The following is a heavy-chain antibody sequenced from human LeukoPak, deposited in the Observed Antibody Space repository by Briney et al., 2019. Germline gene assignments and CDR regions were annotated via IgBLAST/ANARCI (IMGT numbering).Heavy chain of an antibody. D-gene: IGHD3-3*01. CDR2: MNPNSGNT. Sequence: GASVKVSCTASGYTFTSYDINWVRQATGQGLEWMGWMNPNSGNTCYAETVKGRVTMTRNTSISTAYLELSSLRSEDTAVYYCARGDSLRFLEWLLSRKFDPWGQGTLVTVSS. V-gene: IGHV1-8*01. CDR1: GYTFTSYD. CDR3: ARGDSLRFLEWLLSRKFDP. J-gene: IGHJ5*02.